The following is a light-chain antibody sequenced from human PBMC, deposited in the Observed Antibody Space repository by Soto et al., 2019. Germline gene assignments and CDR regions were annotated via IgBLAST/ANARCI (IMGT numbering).Light chain of an antibody. CDR1: QSVSSY. Sequence: DIVMTQSPATLSVSPGETATLSCRASQSVSSYLAWYQQKPGQAPRLLISGASTRATGFPVRFSGSGSGTELTLTISSLQSEDFAIYYCQQYSSWPRTFGQGTRVEIK. J-gene: IGKJ1*01. CDR3: QQYSSWPRT. CDR2: GAS. V-gene: IGKV3-15*01.